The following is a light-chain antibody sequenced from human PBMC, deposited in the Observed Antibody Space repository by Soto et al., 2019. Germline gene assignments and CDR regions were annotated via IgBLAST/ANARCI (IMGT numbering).Light chain of an antibody. CDR2: QAS. CDR3: QQYSSHST. Sequence: DIQMAQSPSTLYASVGDRVTITCRASQSTSSYLAWYQQKPGKAPKLLIYQASSLENGVPSRFSGSGSGTEFSLTISSLQPDDFATYLCQQYSSHSTFGQGTKVDIK. J-gene: IGKJ1*01. CDR1: QSTSSY. V-gene: IGKV1-5*03.